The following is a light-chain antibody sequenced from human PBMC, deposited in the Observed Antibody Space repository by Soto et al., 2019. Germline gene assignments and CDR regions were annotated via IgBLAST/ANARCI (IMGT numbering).Light chain of an antibody. Sequence: EIVLTQSPGTLSLSPGERATLSCRASQTVRNSYLAWYQQKPGQAPRLLIYGVSARATGIPDRFSGNGSGTDFTLTISRLEPEDFAVFYCQQYDGSLPYTFGQGTKLEIK. CDR2: GVS. CDR3: QQYDGSLPYT. J-gene: IGKJ2*01. V-gene: IGKV3-20*01. CDR1: QTVRNSY.